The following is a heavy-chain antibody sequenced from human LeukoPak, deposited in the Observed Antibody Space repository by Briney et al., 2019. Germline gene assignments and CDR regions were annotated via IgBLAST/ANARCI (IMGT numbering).Heavy chain of an antibody. V-gene: IGHV1-18*01. D-gene: IGHD3-22*01. CDR1: GYTFSNYA. CDR3: ARGASDSSGYYQLDY. CDR2: ISAYNGNT. J-gene: IGHJ4*02. Sequence: ASVKVSCKASGYTFSNYAINWVRQAPGQGLEWMGWISAYNGNTNYAQKLQGRVTMTTDTSTSTAYMELRSLRSDDTAVYYCARGASDSSGYYQLDYWGQGTLVTVSS.